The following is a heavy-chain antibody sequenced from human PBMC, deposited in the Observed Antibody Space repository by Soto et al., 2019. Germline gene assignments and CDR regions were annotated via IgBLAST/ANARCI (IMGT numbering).Heavy chain of an antibody. D-gene: IGHD6-13*01. CDR3: ARHTISWPCDY. Sequence: QVQLVQSGAEVKKPGASVKVSCKASGYTFTSYGISWVRQAPGQGPEWMGWISTNNGNTNYAQKIRGRVTMTTDTSTSTAYMELRSLRSDDTAVYYCARHTISWPCDYCGQGTLVTVSS. J-gene: IGHJ4*02. CDR1: GYTFTSYG. V-gene: IGHV1-18*01. CDR2: ISTNNGNT.